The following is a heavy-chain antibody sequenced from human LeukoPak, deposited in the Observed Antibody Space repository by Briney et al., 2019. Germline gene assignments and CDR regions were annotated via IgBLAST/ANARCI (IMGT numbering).Heavy chain of an antibody. J-gene: IGHJ4*02. CDR3: AKRALLGFGELYYFDY. CDR1: GFTFSSYA. Sequence: PGGSLRLSCAASGFTFSSYAMSWVRQAPGKGLEWFSANSGSGGSTYYADSVKGRFTISRDNSKNTLYLQMNSLRAEDTAVYYCAKRALLGFGELYYFDYWGQGTLVTVSS. CDR2: NSGSGGST. D-gene: IGHD3-10*01. V-gene: IGHV3-23*01.